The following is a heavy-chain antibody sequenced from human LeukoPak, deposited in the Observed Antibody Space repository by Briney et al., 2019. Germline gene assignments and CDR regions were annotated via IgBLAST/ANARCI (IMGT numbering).Heavy chain of an antibody. D-gene: IGHD3-22*01. CDR1: GFTFISIG. CDR2: IWMDAKST. V-gene: IGHV3-30*02. CDR3: AKDGGNYYDTAGNHLMRSYMDV. Sequence: PGGPLSSPVRTSGFTFISIGMNWARKVQARGWEWVPVIWMDAKSTNHVDSVKGRFTISRDNSKNTLYLQMNSLRAEDTAVYYCAKDGGNYYDTAGNHLMRSYMDVWGKGTTVTVSS. J-gene: IGHJ6*04.